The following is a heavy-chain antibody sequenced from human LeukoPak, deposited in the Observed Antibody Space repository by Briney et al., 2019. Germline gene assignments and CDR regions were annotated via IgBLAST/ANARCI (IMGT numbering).Heavy chain of an antibody. V-gene: IGHV4-39*01. Sequence: SETLSLTCTVSGGSISSLTYSWGWIRQPPGKGLEWIASIYYSGTTYYSPSLKSRVAISVNRSNNQFSLRLSSVTAADTAVYFCAGYSAGWSSGGGYWGQGTVVTVSS. CDR2: IYYSGTT. CDR3: AGYSAGWSSGGGY. D-gene: IGHD6-19*01. J-gene: IGHJ4*02. CDR1: GGSISSLTYS.